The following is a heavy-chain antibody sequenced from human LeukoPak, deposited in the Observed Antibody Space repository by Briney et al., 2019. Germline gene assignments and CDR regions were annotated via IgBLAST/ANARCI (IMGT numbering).Heavy chain of an antibody. V-gene: IGHV4-59*02. Sequence: SETLSLTCTVSGGSVSSHYWSWIRQPPDKGLEWIGYVYHSGSTDYSPSLKSRVTISMDTSKNRFSLKLRSVTTADTAVYYCARATVDTAMVWNYWGQGVLVTVSS. CDR3: ARATVDTAMVWNY. CDR1: GGSVSSHY. J-gene: IGHJ4*02. D-gene: IGHD5-18*01. CDR2: VYHSGST.